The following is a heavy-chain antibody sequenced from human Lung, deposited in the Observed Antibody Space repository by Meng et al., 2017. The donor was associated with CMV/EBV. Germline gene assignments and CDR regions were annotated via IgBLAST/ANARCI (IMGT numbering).Heavy chain of an antibody. Sequence: ASVXVSXKASGYTFTGYYMHWVRQAPGQGLEWMGWINPNSGGTNYAQKFQGRVTMTRDTSTSTAYMELSSLRSDDTAVYYCARTTYYDFWSGYSHWFDPWXHRTLVTVSS. CDR3: ARTTYYDFWSGYSHWFDP. CDR2: INPNSGGT. J-gene: IGHJ5*02. D-gene: IGHD3-3*01. V-gene: IGHV1-2*02. CDR1: GYTFTGYY.